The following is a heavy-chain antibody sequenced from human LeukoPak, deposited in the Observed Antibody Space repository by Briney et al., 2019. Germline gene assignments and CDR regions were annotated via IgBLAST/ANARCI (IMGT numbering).Heavy chain of an antibody. J-gene: IGHJ4*02. Sequence: SETLSLTRAVYGGSFSGYYWSWIRQPPGKGLEWIGEINHSGSTNYNPSLKSRVTISVDTSKNQFSLKLSSVTAADTAVYYCARAIARGYGVFDYWGQGTLVTVSS. CDR2: INHSGST. CDR3: ARAIARGYGVFDY. D-gene: IGHD4-17*01. CDR1: GGSFSGYY. V-gene: IGHV4-34*01.